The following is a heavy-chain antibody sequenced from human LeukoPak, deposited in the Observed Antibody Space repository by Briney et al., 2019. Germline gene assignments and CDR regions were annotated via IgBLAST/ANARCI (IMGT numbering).Heavy chain of an antibody. CDR1: GGSISSGSYY. J-gene: IGHJ4*02. CDR3: ARDLVGADRDYFDY. D-gene: IGHD2-15*01. Sequence: SETLSLTCTVSGGSISSGSYYWSWIRQPAGKGLEWIGRIYTSGSTNYNPSLKSRVTISVDSSKNRFSLKLSSVTAADTAVYYCARDLVGADRDYFDYWGQGTLVTVSS. CDR2: IYTSGST. V-gene: IGHV4-61*02.